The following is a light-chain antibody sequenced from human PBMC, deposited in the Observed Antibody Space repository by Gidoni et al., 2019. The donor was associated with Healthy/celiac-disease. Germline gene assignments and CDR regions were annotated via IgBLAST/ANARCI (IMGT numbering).Light chain of an antibody. CDR3: QQYGSSLWT. V-gene: IGKV3-20*01. CDR1: QSVSSSY. J-gene: IGKJ1*01. CDR2: GAS. Sequence: ESVLTQSPGTLSLSPGERATLSCRASQSVSSSYLAWYQQKPGQAPRLLIYGASIRATGLPDRFSGSGSGTDFTLTISRLEPEDFAVYYCQQYGSSLWTFXHXTKVEIK.